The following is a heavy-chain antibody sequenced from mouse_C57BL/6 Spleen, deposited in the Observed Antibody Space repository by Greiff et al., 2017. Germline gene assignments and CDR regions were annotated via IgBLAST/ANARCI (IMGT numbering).Heavy chain of an antibody. V-gene: IGHV1-26*01. CDR3: AREGFITTVVPPYYDAMDY. CDR1: GYTFTDYY. Sequence: EVQLQQSGPELVKPGASVKISCKASGYTFTDYYMNWVKQSPGKSLEWIGDINPKNGGTSYNQKFKGKATLTVDKSSSTAYMELRRLTSEDSAVYYCAREGFITTVVPPYYDAMDYWGQGTSVTVSS. D-gene: IGHD1-1*01. CDR2: INPKNGGT. J-gene: IGHJ4*01.